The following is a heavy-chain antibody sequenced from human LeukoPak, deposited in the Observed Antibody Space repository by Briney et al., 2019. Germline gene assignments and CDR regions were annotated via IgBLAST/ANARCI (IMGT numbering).Heavy chain of an antibody. J-gene: IGHJ3*02. D-gene: IGHD6-13*01. CDR2: ISGSGGST. CDR1: GFTFSSYG. CDR3: AKDKQQLIRAFDI. Sequence: TGGTLRLSCAASGFTFSSYGMSWVRQAPGKGLEWVSAISGSGGSTYYADSVKGRFTISRDNSKNTLYLQMNSLRAEDTAVFYCAKDKQQLIRAFDIWGQGTMVTVSS. V-gene: IGHV3-23*01.